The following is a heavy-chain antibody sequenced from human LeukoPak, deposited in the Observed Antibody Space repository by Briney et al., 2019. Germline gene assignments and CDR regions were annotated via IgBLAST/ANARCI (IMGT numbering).Heavy chain of an antibody. J-gene: IGHJ4*02. CDR3: AKGDAYSSSFFFDY. Sequence: GGSLRLSCAASGFTFSAYAMSWVRQAPGKGLEWVSVISGYGDSTYYADSVKARFTISRDNSRNTLYLQMNSLRAEDTAVYYCAKGDAYSSSFFFDYWGQGTLVTASS. CDR2: ISGYGDST. V-gene: IGHV3-23*01. D-gene: IGHD6-6*01. CDR1: GFTFSAYA.